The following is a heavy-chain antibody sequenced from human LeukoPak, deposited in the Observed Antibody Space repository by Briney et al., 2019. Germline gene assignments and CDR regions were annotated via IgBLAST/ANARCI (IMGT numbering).Heavy chain of an antibody. D-gene: IGHD6-13*01. CDR1: GGTFSSYA. J-gene: IGHJ5*02. V-gene: IGHV1-69*05. CDR2: IIPIFGTA. CDR3: ARDRQQLVLGNQFSTWFDP. Sequence: GASVKVSCKASGGTFSSYAISWVRQAPGQGLEWMGGIIPIFGTANYAQKFQGRVTITTDESTSTAYMELSSLRSEDTAVYYCARDRQQLVLGNQFSTWFDPWGQGALVTVSS.